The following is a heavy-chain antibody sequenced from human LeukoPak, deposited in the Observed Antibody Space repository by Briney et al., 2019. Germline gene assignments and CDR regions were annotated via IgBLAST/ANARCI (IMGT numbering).Heavy chain of an antibody. J-gene: IGHJ4*02. Sequence: GGSLRLSCAASGFTFSSYSMNWVRQAPGKGLEWVSSISSSSSYIYYADSVKGRFTIYRDSAKNSLYLQMNSLRAEDTAVYYCAILGREGSSWSDYWGQGTLVTVSS. CDR2: ISSSSSYI. CDR1: GFTFSSYS. D-gene: IGHD6-13*01. V-gene: IGHV3-21*01. CDR3: AILGREGSSWSDY.